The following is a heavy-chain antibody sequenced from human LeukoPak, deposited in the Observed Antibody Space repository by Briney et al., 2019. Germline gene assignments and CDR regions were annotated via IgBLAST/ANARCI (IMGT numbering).Heavy chain of an antibody. CDR1: GFTFSGYW. J-gene: IGHJ4*02. CDR2: IKRDGYEK. D-gene: IGHD1-26*01. CDR3: ARDKIVGPTTLDY. V-gene: IGHV3-7*01. Sequence: GGSLRLSCAASGFTFSGYWMSWVRQTPEKGLEWVANIKRDGYEKYYVDSVKGRFTISRDNAKNSLYLQMNSLRADDTAIYYCARDKIVGPTTLDYWGQGTLVTVSS.